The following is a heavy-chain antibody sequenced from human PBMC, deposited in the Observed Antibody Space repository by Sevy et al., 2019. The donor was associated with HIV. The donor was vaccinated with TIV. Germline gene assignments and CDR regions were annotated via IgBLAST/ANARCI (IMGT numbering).Heavy chain of an antibody. D-gene: IGHD6-13*01. CDR2: INPNSGGT. CDR3: ARDGVPYSSSWYSWSDY. V-gene: IGHV1-2*02. J-gene: IGHJ4*02. Sequence: ASVKVSCKASGYTFTGYYMHWVRQAPGQGLEWMGWINPNSGGTNYAQKFQGRVTMTRDTSISTAYMELSRLRSDDTAVYYCARDGVPYSSSWYSWSDYWGQGTLVTVSS. CDR1: GYTFTGYY.